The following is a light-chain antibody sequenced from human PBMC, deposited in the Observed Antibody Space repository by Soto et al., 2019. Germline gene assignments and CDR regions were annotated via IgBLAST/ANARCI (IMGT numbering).Light chain of an antibody. V-gene: IGKV1-5*01. Sequence: DIQMTQSPSTLSASVGDRVTITCRASQSISGYLAWYQQKPGKAPKVLIYDASSLETGVPSRFSGSGSGTEFTLTISSLKPDDFATYYCQQYHSYSTFGQGTRVEIK. CDR3: QQYHSYST. J-gene: IGKJ1*01. CDR1: QSISGY. CDR2: DAS.